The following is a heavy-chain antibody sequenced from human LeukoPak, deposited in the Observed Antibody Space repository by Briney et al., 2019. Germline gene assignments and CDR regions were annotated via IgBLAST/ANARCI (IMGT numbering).Heavy chain of an antibody. CDR2: IYYSGST. CDR3: ASLYGQGAFDI. J-gene: IGHJ3*02. CDR1: SGSISSSSYY. D-gene: IGHD2/OR15-2a*01. Sequence: PETLSLTCTVSSGSISSSSYYWGWIRQPPGKGREWIVSIYYSGSTYYTPSLKSRVTISVDTSKNQFSLKLSSVTAADTAVYYCASLYGQGAFDIWGQGTMVTVSS. V-gene: IGHV4-39*07.